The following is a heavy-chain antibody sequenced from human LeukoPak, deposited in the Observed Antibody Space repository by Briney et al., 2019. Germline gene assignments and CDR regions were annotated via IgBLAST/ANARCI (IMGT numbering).Heavy chain of an antibody. CDR3: AKGRGIAVAGPAPH. V-gene: IGHV3-23*01. CDR2: ISGSGGST. Sequence: GGSLRLSCAVSGFTFSSYAMSWVRQAPGKGLEWVSVISGSGGSTYYADSVEGRFTISRDSSKNTLYLQMTSLRAEDTAVYYCAKGRGIAVAGPAPHWGQGTLVTSPQ. CDR1: GFTFSSYA. J-gene: IGHJ4*02. D-gene: IGHD6-19*01.